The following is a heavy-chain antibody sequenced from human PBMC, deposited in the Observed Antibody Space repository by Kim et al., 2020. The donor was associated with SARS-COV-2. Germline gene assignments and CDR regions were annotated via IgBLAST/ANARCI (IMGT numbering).Heavy chain of an antibody. CDR1: GYTFISYD. D-gene: IGHD3-16*01. CDR2: MNPNSGNT. CDR3: AGLITAFENYYGMDV. Sequence: ASVKVSCKASGYTFISYDINWVRQATGQGLEWMGWMNPNSGNTGYAQKFQGRVTMTRNTSISTAYMELSSLRSEDTAVYYCAGLITAFENYYGMDVWGQGTTVTVSS. J-gene: IGHJ6*02. V-gene: IGHV1-8*01.